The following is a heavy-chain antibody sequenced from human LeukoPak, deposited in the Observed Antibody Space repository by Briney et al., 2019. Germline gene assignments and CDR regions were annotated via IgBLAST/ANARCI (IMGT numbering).Heavy chain of an antibody. CDR3: ARGYSYGSDYYYGMDV. J-gene: IGHJ6*02. Sequence: GASVKVSCKASGYTFTSYAISWVRRAPGQGLEWMGWISGYNGTTKYAQKVQGRVTMTTDTSTSTAYMELRSLRSDDTAVYYCARGYSYGSDYYYGMDVWGQGTTVTVSS. CDR1: GYTFTSYA. V-gene: IGHV1-18*01. D-gene: IGHD5-18*01. CDR2: ISGYNGTT.